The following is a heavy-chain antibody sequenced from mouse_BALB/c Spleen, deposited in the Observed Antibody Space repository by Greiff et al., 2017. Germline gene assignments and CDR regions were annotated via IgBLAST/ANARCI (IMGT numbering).Heavy chain of an antibody. CDR2: IYPGGGYT. D-gene: IGHD2-4*01. Sequence: VKLQQSGAELVRPGTSVKISCKASGYTFTNYWLGWVKQRPGHGLEWIGDIYPGGGYTNYNEKFKGKATLTADTSSSTAYMQLSSLTSEDSAVYCCARGGDYDVFAYWGQGTLVTVSA. V-gene: IGHV1-63*02. CDR1: GYTFTNYW. J-gene: IGHJ3*01. CDR3: ARGGDYDVFAY.